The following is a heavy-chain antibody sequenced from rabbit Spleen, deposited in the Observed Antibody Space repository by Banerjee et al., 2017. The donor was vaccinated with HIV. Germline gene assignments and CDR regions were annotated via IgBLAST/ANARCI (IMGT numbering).Heavy chain of an antibody. CDR3: ARDAGTSFSTYGMDL. Sequence: QSLEESGGDLVKPGASLTLTCTASGFSFSSGYYMCWVRQAPGKGLELIACTTAGNSGSTYYASWAKGRFTISKTSSTTVTLQMTGLTAADTATYFCARDAGTSFSTYGMDLWGQGTLVTVS. V-gene: IGHV1S40*01. D-gene: IGHD8-1*01. CDR2: TTAGNSGST. J-gene: IGHJ6*01. CDR1: GFSFSSGYY.